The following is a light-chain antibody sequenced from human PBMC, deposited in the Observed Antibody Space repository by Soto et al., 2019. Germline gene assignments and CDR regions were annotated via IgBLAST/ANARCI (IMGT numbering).Light chain of an antibody. J-gene: IGKJ4*01. Sequence: DLQMTQSPSSLSASVGARVTITCRASQDIGRSFAWFQQKPGQAPKSLVYDAFIFQSGVPSRFTVSGSGTDFTLTISGLQPEDFATYYCQQYDSYPYIFGGGTKVEIK. CDR2: DAF. V-gene: IGKV1-16*01. CDR1: QDIGRS. CDR3: QQYDSYPYI.